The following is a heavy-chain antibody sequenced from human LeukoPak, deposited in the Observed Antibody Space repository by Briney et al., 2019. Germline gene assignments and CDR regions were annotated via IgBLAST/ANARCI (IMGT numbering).Heavy chain of an antibody. D-gene: IGHD6-19*01. CDR1: GFTFSSYS. V-gene: IGHV3-21*01. J-gene: IGHJ4*02. CDR2: ISSSSSYI. CDR3: ARPSNEGQWLVGQGVDY. Sequence: GGSLRLSCAASGFTFSSYSMNWVRQAPGKGLEWVSSISSSSSYIYYADSVKGRLTISRDNAKKSMYLQMNSLRAEDTAVYYCARPSNEGQWLVGQGVDYWGQGTLVTVSS.